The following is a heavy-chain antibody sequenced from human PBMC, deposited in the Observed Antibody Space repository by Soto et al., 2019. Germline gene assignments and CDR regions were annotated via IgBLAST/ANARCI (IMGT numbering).Heavy chain of an antibody. D-gene: IGHD4-4*01. CDR1: GGSISSSSYY. J-gene: IGHJ4*02. Sequence: SETLSLTCTVSGGSISSSSYYWGWIRQPPGKGLEWIGSIYYSGSTYYNPSLKSRVTISVDTSKNQFSLKLSSVTAADTAVYYCARRTVTTSFFDYWGQGTLVTVSA. CDR3: ARRTVTTSFFDY. CDR2: IYYSGST. V-gene: IGHV4-39*01.